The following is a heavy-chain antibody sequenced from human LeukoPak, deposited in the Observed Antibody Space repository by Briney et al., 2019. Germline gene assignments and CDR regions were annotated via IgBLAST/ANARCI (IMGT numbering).Heavy chain of an antibody. Sequence: PSETLSLTCTVSGDSTGSGDYYWSWIRQPPGKGLEWLGYIYYSGNTYYNPSLQSRLTISLDTSKNQFSLRLTSVTAADTAVYYCARVWAGTYYFDYWGQGTLITVSS. CDR1: GDSTGSGDYY. CDR2: IYYSGNT. J-gene: IGHJ4*02. D-gene: IGHD1-7*01. V-gene: IGHV4-30-4*08. CDR3: ARVWAGTYYFDY.